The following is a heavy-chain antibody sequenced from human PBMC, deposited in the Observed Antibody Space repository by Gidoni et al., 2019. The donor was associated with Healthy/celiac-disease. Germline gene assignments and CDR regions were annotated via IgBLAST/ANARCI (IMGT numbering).Heavy chain of an antibody. CDR1: GGSISSSSYY. CDR2: IYYSWST. D-gene: IGHD3-10*01. CDR3: AGFYYGSGVMDY. J-gene: IGHJ4*02. V-gene: IGHV4-39*01. Sequence: QLPLQESGPGLVKPSETLSLTCTVSGGSISSSSYYWGWIRQPPGKGLEWIGSIYYSWSTYYNPSLKSRGNISVDTSKNQFSLKLSSVTAADTAVYYCAGFYYGSGVMDYWGQGTLVTVSS.